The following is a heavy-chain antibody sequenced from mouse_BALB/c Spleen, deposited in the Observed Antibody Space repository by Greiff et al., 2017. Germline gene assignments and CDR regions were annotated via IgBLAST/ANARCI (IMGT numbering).Heavy chain of an antibody. J-gene: IGHJ4*01. CDR1: GFTFSDYY. CDR3: ARRTLYAMDY. Sequence: EVQLVESGGGLVKPGGSLKLSCAASGFTFSDYYMYWVRQTPEKRLEWVATISDGGSYTYYPDSVKGRFTISRDNAKNNLYLQMSSLKSEDTAMYYCARRTLYAMDYWGQGTSVTVSS. V-gene: IGHV5-4*02. CDR2: ISDGGSYT.